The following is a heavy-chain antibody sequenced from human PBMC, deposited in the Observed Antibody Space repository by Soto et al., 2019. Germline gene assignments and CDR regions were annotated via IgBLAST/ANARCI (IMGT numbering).Heavy chain of an antibody. D-gene: IGHD5-12*01. CDR3: ARDSSGYEGLDY. Sequence: WTWIRQPPGKGLEWIGYIYYSGSTNYNPSLKSRVTISVDTSKNQFSLKLSSVTAADTAVYYCARDSSGYEGLDYWGRGTLVTVSS. V-gene: IGHV4-59*01. CDR2: IYYSGST. J-gene: IGHJ4*02.